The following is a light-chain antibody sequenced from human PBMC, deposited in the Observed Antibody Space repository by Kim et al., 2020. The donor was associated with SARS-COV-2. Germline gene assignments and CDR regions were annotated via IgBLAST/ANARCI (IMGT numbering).Light chain of an antibody. J-gene: IGKJ1*01. CDR2: GAS. CDR1: QSVSND. CDR3: HQYDNWLWT. Sequence: VSQGERATLSGRASQSVSNDLAWYQQKPGQAPRLLIYGASTRAAGVPARCSGSGSGTEFTLTISSLQSEDFGVYHCHQYDNWLWTFGQGTKVDIK. V-gene: IGKV3-15*01.